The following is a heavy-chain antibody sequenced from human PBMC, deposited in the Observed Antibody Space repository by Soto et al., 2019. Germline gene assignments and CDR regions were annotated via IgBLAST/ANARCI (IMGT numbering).Heavy chain of an antibody. D-gene: IGHD2-21*02. CDR2: IYYSGRT. V-gene: IGHV4-39*01. J-gene: IGHJ4*02. CDR1: GDSINSRSYY. CDR3: ARQRTSVVTQAHFDV. Sequence: PSETLSLTCTVTGDSINSRSYYWGWIRQPPGKGLEWIGSIYYSGRTYNNPSLRSRVSMSIDTSKDQFSLKLKSVTAADTALYFCARQRTSVVTQAHFDVWCPGSLVTVSS.